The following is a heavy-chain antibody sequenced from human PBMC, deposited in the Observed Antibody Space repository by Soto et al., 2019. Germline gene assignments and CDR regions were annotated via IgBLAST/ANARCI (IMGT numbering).Heavy chain of an antibody. J-gene: IGHJ4*02. D-gene: IGHD6-13*01. CDR3: VAAAGTGLDY. Sequence: GESLKISCQGSGYSFTSYWIGWVRQMSGKGLEWMGIIYPGDSDMRYSPSFQGQVTISADKSITTAYPQWSSLKASDTAMYYCVAAAGTGLDYWGQGTLVTVSS. V-gene: IGHV5-51*01. CDR2: IYPGDSDM. CDR1: GYSFTSYW.